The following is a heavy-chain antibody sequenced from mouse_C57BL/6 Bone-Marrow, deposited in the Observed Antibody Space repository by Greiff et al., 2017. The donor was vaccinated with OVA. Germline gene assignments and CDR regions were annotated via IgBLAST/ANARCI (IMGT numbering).Heavy chain of an antibody. CDR1: GYTFTSYW. Sequence: QVHVKQSGAELVKPGASVKMSCKASGYTFTSYWITWVKQRPGQGLEWIGDIYPGSGSTNYNEKFKSKATLTVDTSSSTAYMQLSSLTSEDSAVYYCASENYDYDENWYFDVWGTGTTVTVSS. CDR3: ASENYDYDENWYFDV. J-gene: IGHJ1*03. CDR2: IYPGSGST. D-gene: IGHD2-4*01. V-gene: IGHV1-55*01.